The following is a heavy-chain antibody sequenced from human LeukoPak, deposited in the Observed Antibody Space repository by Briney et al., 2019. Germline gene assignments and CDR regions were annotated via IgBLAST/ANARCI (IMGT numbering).Heavy chain of an antibody. CDR3: ARVAVTFGGVVDY. CDR1: GGSFSGYY. D-gene: IGHD3-16*01. Sequence: SETLSLTCAVYGGSFSGYYWSWIRQPPGKGLEWIGEINHSGSTNYNPSLKSRVTISADTSKNQFSLKLSSVTAADTAVYYCARVAVTFGGVVDYWGQGTLVTVSS. V-gene: IGHV4-34*01. CDR2: INHSGST. J-gene: IGHJ4*02.